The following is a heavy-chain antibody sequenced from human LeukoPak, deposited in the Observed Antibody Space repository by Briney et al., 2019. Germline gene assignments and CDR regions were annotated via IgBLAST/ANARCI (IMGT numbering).Heavy chain of an antibody. J-gene: IGHJ5*02. CDR1: GYTFTSYY. D-gene: IGHD4-17*01. V-gene: IGHV1-46*01. Sequence: ASVKVSCKAPGYTFTSYYMHWVRQAPGQGLEWMGIINPSGGSATYAQKFQGRVTMTRDTSTSTVYMELSSLRSEDTAVYYCARGPRTTVTSFDPWGQGTLVTVSS. CDR3: ARGPRTTVTSFDP. CDR2: INPSGGSA.